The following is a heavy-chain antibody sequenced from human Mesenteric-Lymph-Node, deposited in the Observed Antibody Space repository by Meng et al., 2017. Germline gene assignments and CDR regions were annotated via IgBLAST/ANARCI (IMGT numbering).Heavy chain of an antibody. CDR1: VGTLGSYA. Sequence: VQLVHSGAGWKKPGSSVKASCKASVGTLGSYAISWVRQAPGQGLEWMGGIIPIFGTANYTQKFQGRVTITADESTSTAYMELSSLRSEDTAVYYCARETARSGSPVGYWGQGTLVTVSS. V-gene: IGHV1-69*01. D-gene: IGHD1-26*01. CDR2: IIPIFGTA. J-gene: IGHJ4*02. CDR3: ARETARSGSPVGY.